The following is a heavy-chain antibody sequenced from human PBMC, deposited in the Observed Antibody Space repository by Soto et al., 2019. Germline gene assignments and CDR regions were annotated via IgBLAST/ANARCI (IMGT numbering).Heavy chain of an antibody. CDR1: GFTFSTTG. J-gene: IGHJ4*02. CDR2: ISSGSEYI. V-gene: IGHV3-21*01. Sequence: GGSLRLSCVASGFTFSTTGMNWVRQPPGRGLEWVSTISSGSEYIFYEDSLKGRLTISRDNAKNLVYLQMNNLRAEDTALYYCVAWSVNNLWGQGTPVTVSS. D-gene: IGHD1-20*01. CDR3: VAWSVNNL.